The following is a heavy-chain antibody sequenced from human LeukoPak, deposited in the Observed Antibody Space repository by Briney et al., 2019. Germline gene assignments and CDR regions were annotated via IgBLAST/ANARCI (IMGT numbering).Heavy chain of an antibody. CDR2: ISSSSSTI. CDR3: ASEVGHRDYYYYMDV. J-gene: IGHJ6*03. Sequence: GGSLRLSCAASGFTFSSYSMNWVRQAPGKGLEWVSYISSSSSTIYYADSVKGRFTISRDNAKNSLYLQMNSLRAEDTAVYYCASEVGHRDYYYYMDVWGKGTTVTVSS. CDR1: GFTFSSYS. V-gene: IGHV3-48*01. D-gene: IGHD3-10*01.